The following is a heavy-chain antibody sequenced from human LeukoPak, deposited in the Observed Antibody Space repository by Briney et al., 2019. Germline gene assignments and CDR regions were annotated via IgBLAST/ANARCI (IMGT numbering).Heavy chain of an antibody. CDR2: ISSSSDSI. Sequence: PGVSLRLSCAASGFTFSSYGMNWLRQAPGKRLEWVSYISSSSDSIYYADSVKGRFTISRDNAENSLDLQMNSLRDEDTAVYYCARDRHSRHLVLVYWGQGTLVTVSS. J-gene: IGHJ4*02. CDR1: GFTFSSYG. V-gene: IGHV3-48*02. CDR3: ARDRHSRHLVLVY. D-gene: IGHD6-6*01.